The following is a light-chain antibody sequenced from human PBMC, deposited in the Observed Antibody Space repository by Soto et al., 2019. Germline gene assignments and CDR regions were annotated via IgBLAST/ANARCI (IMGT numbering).Light chain of an antibody. CDR3: QQYYDYPRT. J-gene: IGKJ3*01. CDR1: QDISGR. CDR2: ATS. Sequence: IQMTQSPSSLSASIGETVTITCRASQDISGRLNWYQQTRGRVPKLLIYATSTLQSGVPSRFSGSRSGTDFNLTISCLQSEDFATYYCQQYYDYPRTFGPGTKVDIK. V-gene: IGKV1-8*01.